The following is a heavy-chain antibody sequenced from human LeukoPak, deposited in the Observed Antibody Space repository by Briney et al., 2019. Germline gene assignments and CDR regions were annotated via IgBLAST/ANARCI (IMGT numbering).Heavy chain of an antibody. J-gene: IGHJ4*01. CDR1: GDSISTYY. CDR2: IYYSGRT. V-gene: IGHV4-59*08. CDR3: ARHSFADYIDY. Sequence: PSETLSLTCTVSGDSISTYYWSWIRQPPGKGLEWIGYIYYSGRTNYNPSLKSRVTISGDTSKDQFSLKLSSVTAADTAIYYCARHSFADYIDYWGQGALVTVSS. D-gene: IGHD2-2*01.